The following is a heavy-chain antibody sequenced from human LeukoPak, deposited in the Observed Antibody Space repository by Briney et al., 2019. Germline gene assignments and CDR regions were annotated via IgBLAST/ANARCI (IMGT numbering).Heavy chain of an antibody. CDR2: IKSKTDGGTT. J-gene: IGHJ6*03. V-gene: IGHV3-15*01. CDR3: TTRVLPLYMDV. D-gene: IGHD3-10*01. CDR1: GFTFSNAW. Sequence: SGGSLRLSCAASGFTFSNAWMSWVRQAPGKGLEWVGRIKSKTDGGTTDYAAPVKGRFTISRDDPKNTLYLQMNSLKTEDTAVYYCTTRVLPLYMDVWGKGTTVTVSS.